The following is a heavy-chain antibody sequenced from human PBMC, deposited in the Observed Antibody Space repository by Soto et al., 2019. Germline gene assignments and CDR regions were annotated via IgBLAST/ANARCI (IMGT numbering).Heavy chain of an antibody. CDR3: ATGYFDL. Sequence: EVQLVESGGGLIQPGGSLRLSCAASEFTVSSYRMNWVRQAPGKGLEWVSYISGGSISSTIYYADSAKGRFTISRDNAKNSLYLQMNSLRAEDTAVYYCATGYFDLWGRGTLVTVYS. V-gene: IGHV3-48*01. CDR2: ISGGSISSTI. J-gene: IGHJ2*01. CDR1: EFTVSSYR.